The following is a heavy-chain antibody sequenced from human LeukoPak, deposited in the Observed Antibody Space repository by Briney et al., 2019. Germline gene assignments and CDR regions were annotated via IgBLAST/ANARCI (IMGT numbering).Heavy chain of an antibody. CDR2: ISSSSSSYI. Sequence: GGSLRLSCAASGFTFSSYSMNWVRQAPGKGLEWVSSISSSSSSYIYYADSVKGRFTISRDNAKNSLYLQMNSLRAEDTAVYYCARDGAYYDILTGAPMFDYWGQGTLVTVSS. CDR3: ARDGAYYDILTGAPMFDY. V-gene: IGHV3-21*01. D-gene: IGHD3-9*01. J-gene: IGHJ4*02. CDR1: GFTFSSYS.